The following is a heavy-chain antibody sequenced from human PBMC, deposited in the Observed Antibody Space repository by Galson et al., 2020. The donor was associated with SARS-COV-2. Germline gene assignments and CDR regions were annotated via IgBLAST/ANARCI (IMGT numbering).Heavy chain of an antibody. CDR3: ASHTGGSPGRCAF. Sequence: KVSCNASGYSYSNHWIGWGRQMPGKGLEWMGNFDPAASDTRYSPSFQGQVTNSTDESISTAYLHWSSLNGLDTAIDYCASHTGGSPGRCAFWGQGPLVTVSS. V-gene: IGHV5-51*01. D-gene: IGHD7-27*01. J-gene: IGHJ4*02. CDR2: FDPAASDT. CDR1: GYSYSNHW.